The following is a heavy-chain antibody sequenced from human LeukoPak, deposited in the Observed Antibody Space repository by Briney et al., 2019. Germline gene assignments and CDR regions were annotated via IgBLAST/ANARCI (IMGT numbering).Heavy chain of an antibody. D-gene: IGHD3-22*01. J-gene: IGHJ3*02. CDR2: ISSSSSTI. V-gene: IGHV3-48*04. CDR1: GFTFSSYS. CDR3: ARARPYYYDSTRSAFDI. Sequence: GSLRLSCAASGFTFSSYSMNWVRQAPGKGLEWVSYISSSSSTIYYANSVKGRFTISRDNAKNSLYLQMNSLRAEDTAVYYCARARPYYYDSTRSAFDIWGQGTLVTVSS.